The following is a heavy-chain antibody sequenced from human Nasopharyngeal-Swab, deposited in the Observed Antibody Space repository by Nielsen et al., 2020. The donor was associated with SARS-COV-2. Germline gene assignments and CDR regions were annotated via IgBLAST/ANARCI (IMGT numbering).Heavy chain of an antibody. V-gene: IGHV3-33*06. J-gene: IGHJ4*02. CDR1: GFTFSNAR. D-gene: IGHD1-1*01. Sequence: GESLKISCAASGFTFSNARMSWVRQAPGKGLEWVAVIWYDGSNKYYADSVKGRFTISRDNSKNTLYLQMNSLRAEGTAVYYCAKVKLERRGGDYWGQGTLVTVSS. CDR2: IWYDGSNK. CDR3: AKVKLERRGGDY.